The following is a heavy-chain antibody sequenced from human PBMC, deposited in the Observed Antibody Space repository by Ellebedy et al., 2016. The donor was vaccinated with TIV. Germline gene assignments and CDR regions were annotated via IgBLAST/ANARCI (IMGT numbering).Heavy chain of an antibody. Sequence: ASVKVSCXASGYTFTSYIISWVRQAPGQGLEWMGCISAYSGNTNYAQNLQGRVTMTTDTSTSTAYMELRSLRSDDTAVYYCARGLYGDTIDYWGQGTLVTVSS. CDR2: ISAYSGNT. D-gene: IGHD4-17*01. CDR1: GYTFTSYI. V-gene: IGHV1-18*01. CDR3: ARGLYGDTIDY. J-gene: IGHJ4*02.